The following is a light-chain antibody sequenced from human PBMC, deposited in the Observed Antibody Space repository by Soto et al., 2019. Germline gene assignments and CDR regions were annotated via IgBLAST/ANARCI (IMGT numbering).Light chain of an antibody. CDR2: RAS. V-gene: IGKV3D-15*01. CDR1: QSVGSN. CDR3: QQRSNWPWT. J-gene: IGKJ1*01. Sequence: EIVMTQSPATLSVSPGERATLSCRASQSVGSNLAWYQQKPGQAPRLLIYRASSRATGIPDRFSGSGSGTDFTLTITNLESEDFAVYYCQQRSNWPWTFGQGTKVDIK.